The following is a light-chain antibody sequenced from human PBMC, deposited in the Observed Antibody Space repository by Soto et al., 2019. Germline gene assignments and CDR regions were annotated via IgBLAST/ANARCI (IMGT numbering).Light chain of an antibody. V-gene: IGKV3-20*01. J-gene: IGKJ1*01. Sequence: ESVLTQSPGTLSLSPGERATLSCRASQSVSSSYLAWYQQKPGQAPRLLIYGTSSRATGIPDRFSGSGSGTDFTLTINRLEPEDFAVYYCQQYGSSPRTFGQGTKVEI. CDR3: QQYGSSPRT. CDR1: QSVSSSY. CDR2: GTS.